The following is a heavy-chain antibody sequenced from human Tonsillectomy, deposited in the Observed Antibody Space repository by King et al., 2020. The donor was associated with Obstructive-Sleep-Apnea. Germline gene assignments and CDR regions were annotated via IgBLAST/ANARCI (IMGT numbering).Heavy chain of an antibody. CDR2: INHSGST. Sequence: VQLQQWGAGLLKPSETLSLTCAVYGGSFSGYYWSWSRQPPGKGLEYIGEINHSGSTNYNPSLKSRVTISVDTSKNQFSLKLSSVPAADTAVYYCARLQLGSGRSWFDPWGQGALVTVSS. J-gene: IGHJ5*02. V-gene: IGHV4-34*01. CDR1: GGSFSGYY. D-gene: IGHD3-10*01. CDR3: ARLQLGSGRSWFDP.